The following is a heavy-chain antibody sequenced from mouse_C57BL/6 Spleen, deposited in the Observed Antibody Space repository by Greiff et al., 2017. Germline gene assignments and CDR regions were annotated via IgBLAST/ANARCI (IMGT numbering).Heavy chain of an antibody. J-gene: IGHJ3*01. Sequence: DVQLLESGGGFVQPKGSLKLSCAASGFTFNTSAMHWVRQAPGQGLEWVARIRSKSSNYATYYADTVKDRFTISREDSQSMLYLQMNNLKTEDTAMYYCVRDSSGYAAYWGQGTLVTVSA. V-gene: IGHV10-3*01. CDR3: VRDSSGYAAY. CDR2: IRSKSSNYAT. CDR1: GFTFNTSA. D-gene: IGHD3-2*02.